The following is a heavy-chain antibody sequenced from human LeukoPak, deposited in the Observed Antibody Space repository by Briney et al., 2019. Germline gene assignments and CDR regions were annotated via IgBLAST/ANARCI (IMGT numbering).Heavy chain of an antibody. CDR2: IGTIGYST. CDR3: AKGYGSGNYYYGY. CDR1: GFSFSSAA. V-gene: IGHV3-23*01. J-gene: IGHJ4*02. Sequence: PVGSLRLSCAASGFSFSSAAMTWVRQAPGKGMEWVSLIGTIGYSTYSADSVKGRFTISRDNSKDTLYLQMNSLRAEGTAVYYCAKGYGSGNYYYGYWGQGTLVTVSS. D-gene: IGHD3-10*01.